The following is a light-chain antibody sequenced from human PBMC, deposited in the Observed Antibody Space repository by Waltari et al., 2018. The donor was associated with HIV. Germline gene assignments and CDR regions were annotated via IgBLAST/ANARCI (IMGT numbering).Light chain of an antibody. Sequence: AIQLTQSPYSLSASVGDRVTITCRASQDISGALAWYQQKPGKPPKLLIHDASILETGVPSKFSGSGAVADFTLTISSLQPEDFATDYCQQFNSYPLTFGAGTKVEIK. V-gene: IGKV1-13*02. CDR3: QQFNSYPLT. CDR1: QDISGA. CDR2: DAS. J-gene: IGKJ4*01.